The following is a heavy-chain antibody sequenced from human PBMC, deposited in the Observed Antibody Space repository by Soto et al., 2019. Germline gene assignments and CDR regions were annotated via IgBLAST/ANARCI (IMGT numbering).Heavy chain of an antibody. V-gene: IGHV1-8*01. CDR1: GYTLTTYD. J-gene: IGHJ4*02. CDR3: SREKVGAVDY. Sequence: QVQLVQSGAEVKKPGASVKVSFKASGYTLTTYDVNWVRQATGKGLEWMGWMNPNSGNTGYAQKFQGCVTMTRNTSISTAYMELSSLRSEDPAVYYCSREKVGAVDYWGQGTLVTVSS. CDR2: MNPNSGNT. D-gene: IGHD1-26*01.